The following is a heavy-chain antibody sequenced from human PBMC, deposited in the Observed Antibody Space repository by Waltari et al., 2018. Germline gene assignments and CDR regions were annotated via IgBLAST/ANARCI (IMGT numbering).Heavy chain of an antibody. CDR3: ARWLAAAGTRAKEL. CDR1: GFTFSSYS. CDR2: ISSSSSYI. J-gene: IGHJ4*02. Sequence: EVQLVESGGGLVKPGGSLRLSCAASGFTFSSYSMNWVRQAPGKGLEWGSSISSSSSYIYYADSVKGRFTISRDNAKNALYLQMNSLRAEDTAVYYCARWLAAAGTRAKELWGQGTLVTVSS. V-gene: IGHV3-21*01. D-gene: IGHD6-13*01.